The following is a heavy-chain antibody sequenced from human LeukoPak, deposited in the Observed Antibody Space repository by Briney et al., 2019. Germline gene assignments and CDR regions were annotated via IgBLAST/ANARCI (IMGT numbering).Heavy chain of an antibody. CDR2: IFTSGST. Sequence: SQTLSLTCTVSGGSISTGSYYWSWIRQPAGKELQWIGRIFTSGSTNYNPSLKSRVTISVDTSKNQFSLKLSSVTAADTAVYYCARGSSSPRVKYFQHWGQGTLVTVSS. CDR3: ARGSSSPRVKYFQH. V-gene: IGHV4-61*02. J-gene: IGHJ1*01. D-gene: IGHD6-6*01. CDR1: GGSISTGSYY.